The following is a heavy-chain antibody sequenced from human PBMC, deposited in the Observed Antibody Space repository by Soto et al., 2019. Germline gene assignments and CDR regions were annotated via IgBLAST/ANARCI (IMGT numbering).Heavy chain of an antibody. J-gene: IGHJ6*03. CDR2: IYYSGST. CDR1: GGSISSSSYY. Sequence: PSETLSPTCTVSGGSISSSSYYWGWIRQPPGKGLEWIGYIYYSGSTNYNPSLKSRVTISVDTSKNQFSLKLSSVTAADTAVYYCARHGLGSSWDYYYYYMDVWGKGTTVTVS. CDR3: ARHGLGSSWDYYYYYMDV. V-gene: IGHV4-61*05. D-gene: IGHD6-13*01.